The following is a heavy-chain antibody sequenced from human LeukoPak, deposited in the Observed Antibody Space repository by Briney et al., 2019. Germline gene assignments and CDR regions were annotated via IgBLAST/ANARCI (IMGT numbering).Heavy chain of an antibody. D-gene: IGHD3-10*01. CDR3: ARYGSGSSYDY. J-gene: IGHJ4*02. CDR1: GFTFSSYA. Sequence: GGSLRLSCAASGFTFSSYAMSWVRQAPGKGLEWVANIKQDGSEKYYVDSVKGRFTISRDNAKNSLYLQMSSLRAEDTAVYYCARYGSGSSYDYWGQGTLVTVSS. CDR2: IKQDGSEK. V-gene: IGHV3-7*03.